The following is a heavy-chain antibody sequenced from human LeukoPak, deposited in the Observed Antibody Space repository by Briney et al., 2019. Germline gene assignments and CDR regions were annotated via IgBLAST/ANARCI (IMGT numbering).Heavy chain of an antibody. D-gene: IGHD2-21*02. CDR2: INPSGGST. J-gene: IGHJ3*01. Sequence: ASVKVSCKASGYTFTSYYMHWVRQAPGQGLEWMGIINPSGGSTSYAQKFQGRVTMTRDTSISTAYMELSRLRSDDTAVYYCAPTYCGGDCYSGALWGQGTMVTVSS. V-gene: IGHV1-46*01. CDR1: GYTFTSYY. CDR3: APTYCGGDCYSGAL.